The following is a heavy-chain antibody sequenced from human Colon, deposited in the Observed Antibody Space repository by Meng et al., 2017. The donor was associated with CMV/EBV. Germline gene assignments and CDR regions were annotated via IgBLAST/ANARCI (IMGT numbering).Heavy chain of an antibody. CDR2: ISTNTGNP. Sequence: QVQLVQSGSELKKPGASVKVSCKASGYTFTRYPMNWVRQAPGQGLEWMGWISTNTGNPTYAQGFTGRFVFSVDTSVSTAYLQISSLKAEDTAVYYCGTLKYTSGFYGPADWGQGALGTVVS. V-gene: IGHV7-4-1*02. CDR3: GTLKYTSGFYGPAD. CDR1: GYTFTRYP. J-gene: IGHJ4*02. D-gene: IGHD6-19*01.